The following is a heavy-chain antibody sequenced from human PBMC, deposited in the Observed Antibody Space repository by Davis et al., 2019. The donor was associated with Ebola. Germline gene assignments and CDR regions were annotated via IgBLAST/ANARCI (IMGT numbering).Heavy chain of an antibody. V-gene: IGHV4-59*08. Sequence: MPSETLSLTCTVSGGSISSYYWSWIRQPPGKGLEWIGYIYYSGSTNYNPSLKSRVTISVDTSKNQFSLKLSSVTAADTAVYYCARRGSGCSSTSCYSWFDPWGQGTLVTVSS. J-gene: IGHJ5*02. CDR1: GGSISSYY. CDR2: IYYSGST. CDR3: ARRGSGCSSTSCYSWFDP. D-gene: IGHD2-2*01.